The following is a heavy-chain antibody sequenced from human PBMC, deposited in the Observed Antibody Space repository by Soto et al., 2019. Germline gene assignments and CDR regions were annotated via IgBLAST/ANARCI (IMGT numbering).Heavy chain of an antibody. D-gene: IGHD3-3*01. CDR2: MNPNSGNT. Sequence: APVKVSCKASGYTFTRYDINWGRQATGQRAELMGWMNPNSGNTGYAQKFQGRVTMTRNTSISTAYMELSSLRSEDTAVYYCARDATPGYDFWSGYDYNWFDPWGQGTLVTVSS. V-gene: IGHV1-8*01. CDR1: GYTFTRYD. CDR3: ARDATPGYDFWSGYDYNWFDP. J-gene: IGHJ5*02.